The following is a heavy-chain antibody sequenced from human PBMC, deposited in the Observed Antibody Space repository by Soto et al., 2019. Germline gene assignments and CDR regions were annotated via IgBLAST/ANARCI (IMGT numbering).Heavy chain of an antibody. CDR2: VSFDGSNK. Sequence: PGGSLRLSCAASGFTFSSHWMSWVRQAPGKGLECVAIVSFDGSNKYYADSVKGRFTISRDNSKNTLYLQMSGLTPEDTAVYYCARDQTGITTTGGGRIDHWGQGTLVTVSS. V-gene: IGHV3-30-3*01. J-gene: IGHJ4*02. D-gene: IGHD1-20*01. CDR1: GFTFSSHW. CDR3: ARDQTGITTTGGGRIDH.